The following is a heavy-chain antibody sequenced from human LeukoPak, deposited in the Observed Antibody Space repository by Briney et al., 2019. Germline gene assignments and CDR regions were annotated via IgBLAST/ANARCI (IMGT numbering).Heavy chain of an antibody. V-gene: IGHV4-39*01. CDR3: ARHGHYDILTGYDFDY. CDR2: IYYSGST. CDR1: GGSISSSSYY. J-gene: IGHJ4*02. Sequence: PSETLSLTCTVSGGSISSSSYYWGWIRQPPGKGLEWIGSIYYSGSTYYNPSLKSRVTISVDTSKNQFSLKLGSVTAADTAVYYCARHGHYDILTGYDFDYWGQGTLVTVSS. D-gene: IGHD3-9*01.